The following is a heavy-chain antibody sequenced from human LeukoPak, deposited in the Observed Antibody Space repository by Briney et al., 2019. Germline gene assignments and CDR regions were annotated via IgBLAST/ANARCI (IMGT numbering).Heavy chain of an antibody. CDR1: GFTFSSYG. Sequence: GGSLRLSCAASGFTFSSYGMHWVRQAPGKGLEWVAFIRYDGSNKYYADSVKGRFTISRDNSKNTLYLQMNSLRAEDTAVYYCAKRAYYYDSNGSPFGAFDIWGQGTMVTVSS. CDR2: IRYDGSNK. CDR3: AKRAYYYDSNGSPFGAFDI. J-gene: IGHJ3*02. D-gene: IGHD3-22*01. V-gene: IGHV3-30*02.